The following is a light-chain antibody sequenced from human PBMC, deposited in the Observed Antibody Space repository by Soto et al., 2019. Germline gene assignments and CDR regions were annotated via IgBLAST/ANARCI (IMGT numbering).Light chain of an antibody. CDR3: RSYTSSSTLVV. Sequence: QSALTQPASVSGSPGQSITISCTGTSSDVGGYNYVSWYQQHPGKAPKLMIYEVSNRPSGVSHRFSGSKSGNTAALTISGLQAEDEADYYCRSYTSSSTLVVFGGGTKLTVL. CDR2: EVS. J-gene: IGLJ2*01. V-gene: IGLV2-14*01. CDR1: SSDVGGYNY.